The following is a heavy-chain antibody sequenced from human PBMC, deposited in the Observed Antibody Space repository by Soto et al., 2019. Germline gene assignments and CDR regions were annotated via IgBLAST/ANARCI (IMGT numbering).Heavy chain of an antibody. V-gene: IGHV2-5*02. CDR3: AHRRRGRYFDY. CDR2: TYCDDDK. J-gene: IGHJ4*02. CDR1: GFSLITSVVG. D-gene: IGHD3-16*01. Sequence: QITLKESGPTLVKPTQTLTLTCTFSGFSLITSVVGVGWIRQPPGKGLEWLALTYCDDDKRYIPSLKTRLTITKDTSENQVVLTMTTMDPVDTATYYCAHRRRGRYFDYWGQGTLVTVSS.